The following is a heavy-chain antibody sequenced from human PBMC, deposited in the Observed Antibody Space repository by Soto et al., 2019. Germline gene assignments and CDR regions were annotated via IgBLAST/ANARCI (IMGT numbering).Heavy chain of an antibody. Sequence: EVQLVESGGGLVQPGGSLRLSCAVSGFIFSDYYMDWVRQVPGKGLEWVGRTRNKANSYSTEYAASVKGRFTISRDDIKNSLNLQMNSLETEDTAVYYCGRSRGDYPFDYWGQGTLVTVSS. V-gene: IGHV3-72*01. CDR2: TRNKANSYST. J-gene: IGHJ4*02. CDR1: GFIFSDYY. D-gene: IGHD3-16*01. CDR3: GRSRGDYPFDY.